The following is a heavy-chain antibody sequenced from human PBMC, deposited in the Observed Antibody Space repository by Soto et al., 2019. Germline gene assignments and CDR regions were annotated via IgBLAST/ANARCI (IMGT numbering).Heavy chain of an antibody. J-gene: IGHJ3*02. CDR1: GGSIISGDYY. CDR3: ARGTLDYYGSGRVDAFDI. D-gene: IGHD3-10*01. V-gene: IGHV4-30-4*01. Sequence: SETLSHTCTVSGGSIISGDYYLSWIRKPPGRGLEWIGYIYYSGSTYYNPSLKSRVTISVDTSKNQFSLKLSSVTAADTAVYYCARGTLDYYGSGRVDAFDIWGQGTMVTVSS. CDR2: IYYSGST.